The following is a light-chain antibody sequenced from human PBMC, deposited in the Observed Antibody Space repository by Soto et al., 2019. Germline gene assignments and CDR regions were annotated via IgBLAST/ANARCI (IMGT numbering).Light chain of an antibody. V-gene: IGKV3-20*01. Sequence: EIVLTQSPGTLSLSPGERATLSCRASQSVSSSYLAWYQQKAGLAPRLLIYDASSRATGIPDRFSGSGSGTDFTLTISRLEPEDYAVYYCQQYGGSPLTFGPGTKVDIK. CDR3: QQYGGSPLT. CDR1: QSVSSSY. CDR2: DAS. J-gene: IGKJ3*01.